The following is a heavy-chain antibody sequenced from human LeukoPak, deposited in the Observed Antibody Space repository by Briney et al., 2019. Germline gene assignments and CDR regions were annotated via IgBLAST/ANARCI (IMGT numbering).Heavy chain of an antibody. CDR1: GFTVSSNY. J-gene: IGHJ3*02. V-gene: IGHV3-66*01. CDR3: ARDGYSYGFIAFDI. Sequence: GGSLRLSCAASGFTVSSNYMSWVRQAPGKGLEWVSVIYSGGSTYYADSVKGRFTISRDNSKNTLYLQMNGLRAEDTAVYYCARDGYSYGFIAFDIWGQGTMVTVSS. CDR2: IYSGGST. D-gene: IGHD5-18*01.